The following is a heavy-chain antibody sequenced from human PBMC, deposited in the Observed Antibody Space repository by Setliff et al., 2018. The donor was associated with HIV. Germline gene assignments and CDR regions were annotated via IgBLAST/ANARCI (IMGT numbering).Heavy chain of an antibody. D-gene: IGHD6-19*01. Sequence: ETLSLTCTVSGGSISNYYWSWIRQPPGEGLEWVSRIKGDGSVTDYTDSVKGRFTVSRDNTKNTIYLQMDGLRDDDTAMYFCARWNNRVTVTGAGVNKYDYYLDVWGAGAAVTVSS. CDR2: IKGDGSVT. CDR3: ARWNNRVTVTGAGVNKYDYYLDV. V-gene: IGHV3-74*01. CDR1: GGSISNYY. J-gene: IGHJ6*03.